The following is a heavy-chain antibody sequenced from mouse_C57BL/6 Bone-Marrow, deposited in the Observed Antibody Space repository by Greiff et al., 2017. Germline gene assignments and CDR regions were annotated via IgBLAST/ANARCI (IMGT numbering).Heavy chain of an antibody. D-gene: IGHD2-3*01. V-gene: IGHV5-6*02. Sequence: EVKVVESGGDLVKPGGSLKLSCAASGFTFSSYGMSWVRQTPDKRLEWVATISSGGSYTYYPDSVKGRFTISRDNAKNTLYLQMSSLKSEDTAMYYCARRPYDGYYWYCDVWGTGTTVTVSS. CDR3: ARRPYDGYYWYCDV. CDR1: GFTFSSYG. CDR2: ISSGGSYT. J-gene: IGHJ1*03.